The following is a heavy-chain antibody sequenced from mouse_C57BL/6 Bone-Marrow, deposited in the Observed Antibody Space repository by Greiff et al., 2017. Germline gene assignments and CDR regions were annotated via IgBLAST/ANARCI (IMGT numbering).Heavy chain of an antibody. CDR3: ARGAPNGYYAMDY. Sequence: QVQLQQSGAELARPGASVKLSCKASGYTFTSYGISWVKQRTGQGLEWIGEIYPRSGNTYYNEKFKGKATLTADKSSSTAYMELRSLTSEDSAVYFCARGAPNGYYAMDYWGQGTSVTVSS. J-gene: IGHJ4*01. CDR1: GYTFTSYG. CDR2: IYPRSGNT. V-gene: IGHV1-81*01.